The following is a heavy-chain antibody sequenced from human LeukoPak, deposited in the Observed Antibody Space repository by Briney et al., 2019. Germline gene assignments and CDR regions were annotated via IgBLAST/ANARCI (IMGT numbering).Heavy chain of an antibody. CDR2: INHSGST. CDR1: GGSFSGYY. V-gene: IGHV4-34*01. D-gene: IGHD3-10*01. J-gene: IGHJ4*02. CDR3: ARHGGDVSGSYPLDY. Sequence: PSETLSLTCAVYGGSFSGYYWGWIRQPPGKGLEWIGEINHSGSTNYNPSLKSRVTISVDTSKNQFSLKLSSVTAADTAVYYCARHGGDVSGSYPLDYWGQGTLVTVSS.